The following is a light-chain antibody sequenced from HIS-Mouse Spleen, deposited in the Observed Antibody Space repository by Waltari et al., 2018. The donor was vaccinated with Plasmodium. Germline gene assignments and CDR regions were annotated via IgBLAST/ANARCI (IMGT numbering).Light chain of an antibody. CDR3: YSAADNNLV. J-gene: IGLJ3*02. CDR1: VLAKKY. Sequence: SYELTQPSSVSVSPGQTARHTCSGAVLAKKYARWFQQKPGQAHVLVIYKDSERPSGIPERFSGSSSGTTVTLTISGAQVEDEADYYCYSAADNNLVFGGGTKLTVL. CDR2: KDS. V-gene: IGLV3-27*01.